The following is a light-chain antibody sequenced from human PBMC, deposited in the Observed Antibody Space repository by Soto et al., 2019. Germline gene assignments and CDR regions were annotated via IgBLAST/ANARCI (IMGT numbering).Light chain of an antibody. Sequence: EMVLTQSPVTLSVSPGERATLSCRASQSVSSSYLAWYQQKPGQAPRLLIYGASSRATGSPDRFTGSGSGTDFTLTISRLEPEDFAVFYCHQYGSSPQTFGQGTKV. V-gene: IGKV3-20*01. CDR1: QSVSSSY. J-gene: IGKJ1*01. CDR2: GAS. CDR3: HQYGSSPQT.